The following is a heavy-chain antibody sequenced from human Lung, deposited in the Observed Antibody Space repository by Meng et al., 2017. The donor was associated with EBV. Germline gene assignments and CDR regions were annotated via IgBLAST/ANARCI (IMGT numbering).Heavy chain of an antibody. Sequence: VKLQQPGPGPVKPPQPLSPTWAISGDMVSSNRAAWNWIRQSPSRGLEWLGRTYYRSKWYNDYAVSVKSRITINPDTSKNQFSLQLNSVTPEDTAVYYCARVAVGISSFDYWGQGTLVTVSS. CDR1: GDMVSSNRAA. D-gene: IGHD1-26*01. J-gene: IGHJ4*02. V-gene: IGHV6-1*01. CDR2: TYYRSKWYN. CDR3: ARVAVGISSFDY.